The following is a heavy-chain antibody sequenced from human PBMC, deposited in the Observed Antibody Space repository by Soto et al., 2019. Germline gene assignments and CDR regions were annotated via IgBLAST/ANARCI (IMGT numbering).Heavy chain of an antibody. D-gene: IGHD2-15*01. V-gene: IGHV4-31*03. CDR3: ASYSLGNCSGGSCYTFDH. CDR2: ISYSGSA. CDR1: GGSISSGAYY. J-gene: IGHJ4*02. Sequence: QVQLQESGPGLVKPSQTLSLTCSVSGGSISSGAYYWSWIRQHPGKGLEGIGYISYSGSAYYNPSLKSRLTISADTSKNQFSLKLSSVTAADAAVYYCASYSLGNCSGGSCYTFDHWGQGTLVTVSS.